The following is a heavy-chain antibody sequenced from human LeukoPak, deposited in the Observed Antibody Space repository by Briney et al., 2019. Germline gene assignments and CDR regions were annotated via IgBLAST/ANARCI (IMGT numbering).Heavy chain of an antibody. Sequence: GGSLRLSCAASGFTFSSYSMNWVRQAPGKGLDWVSSISSSSSYIYYADSVKGRFTISRDNAKNSLYLQMTSLRAEDTAVYYCARGLYMAAAGLIDYWGQGTLVTVSS. CDR1: GFTFSSYS. CDR2: ISSSSSYI. D-gene: IGHD6-13*01. CDR3: ARGLYMAAAGLIDY. J-gene: IGHJ4*02. V-gene: IGHV3-21*01.